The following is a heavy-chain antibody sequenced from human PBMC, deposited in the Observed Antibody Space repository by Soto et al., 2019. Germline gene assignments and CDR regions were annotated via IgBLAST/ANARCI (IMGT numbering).Heavy chain of an antibody. CDR3: ARVVVGSRLSLDY. Sequence: QVQLVQSGAEVKKPGSSVTVSCKASGGTFSSYTISWVRQAPGQGPEWMAGISPIFGTPIYAQKFQDRVTITADDSTMTAYMEMDRLTSEDTAVYYCARVVVGSRLSLDYWGQGTLVTISS. CDR1: GGTFSSYT. J-gene: IGHJ4*02. D-gene: IGHD1-26*01. CDR2: ISPIFGTP. V-gene: IGHV1-69*01.